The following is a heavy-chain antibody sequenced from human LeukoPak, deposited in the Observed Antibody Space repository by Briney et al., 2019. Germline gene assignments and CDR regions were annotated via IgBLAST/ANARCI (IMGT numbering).Heavy chain of an antibody. Sequence: GGSLRLSCAASGLTISSYSMNWVRQAPGKGLQWVSYISSSSSTIYYADSVKGRFTISRDNAKSSLYLQMNSLRAEDTAVYYCARDSRYSSGSMGGYWGQGTLVTVSS. CDR1: GLTISSYS. D-gene: IGHD6-19*01. J-gene: IGHJ4*02. CDR2: ISSSSSTI. CDR3: ARDSRYSSGSMGGY. V-gene: IGHV3-48*01.